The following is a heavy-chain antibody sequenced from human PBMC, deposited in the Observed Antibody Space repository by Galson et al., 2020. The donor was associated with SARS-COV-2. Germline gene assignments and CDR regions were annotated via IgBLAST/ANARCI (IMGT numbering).Heavy chain of an antibody. V-gene: IGHV3-23*01. CDR1: GFTFSSYA. J-gene: IGHJ6*02. D-gene: IGHD6-13*01. CDR2: ISGRGGST. Sequence: GGSLRLSCAASGFTFSSYAMTWVRQAPGKGLEWVSAISGRGGSTYYADSVKGRFTISRDNSKNTLYLQMNSLRAEDTAVYYCAKTDTSSWLWGYYGMDVWGQGTMVTVSS. CDR3: AKTDTSSWLWGYYGMDV.